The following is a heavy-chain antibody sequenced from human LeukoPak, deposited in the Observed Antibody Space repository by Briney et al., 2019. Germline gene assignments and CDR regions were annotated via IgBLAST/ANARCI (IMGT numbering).Heavy chain of an antibody. D-gene: IGHD3-3*01. Sequence: GESLKISCKGSGYSFTSYWIGWVRQMPGKGLEWMGIIYPGDSDTRYSPSFQGQVTISADKSISTAYLQWSSLKASDTAMYYCARLLHGFLEPNWFDPWGQGTLVTVSS. J-gene: IGHJ5*02. CDR2: IYPGDSDT. CDR1: GYSFTSYW. CDR3: ARLLHGFLEPNWFDP. V-gene: IGHV5-51*01.